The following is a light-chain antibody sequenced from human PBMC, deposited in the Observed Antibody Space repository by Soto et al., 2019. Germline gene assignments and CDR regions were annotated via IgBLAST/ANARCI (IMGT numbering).Light chain of an antibody. Sequence: QSALTQPASVSGSPGQWITISCTGTSSDVGGYNFVSWYQQHPGKAPKLVIYDVTNRPSGVSHRFSGSESGNTASLTISGLQAEDEAEYYCSACASGSIVFGGGTKVTVL. V-gene: IGLV2-14*03. CDR3: SACASGSIV. CDR2: DVT. J-gene: IGLJ2*01. CDR1: SSDVGGYNF.